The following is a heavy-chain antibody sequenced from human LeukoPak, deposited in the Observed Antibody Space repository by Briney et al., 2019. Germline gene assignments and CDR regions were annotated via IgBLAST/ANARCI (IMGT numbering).Heavy chain of an antibody. CDR3: AKRGVVIRVILVGFHREAYYFDS. Sequence: GGSLSLPCAVSGFTFSNYGMSWVRQPPGKGLEWVAGISDNAGRTNYADSVRGRFTISRDNPKNTLYLQMNSLRAEDTAVYFCAKRGVVIRVILVGFHREAYYFDSWGQGALVTASS. CDR1: GFTFSNYG. J-gene: IGHJ4*02. D-gene: IGHD3-22*01. V-gene: IGHV3-23*01. CDR2: ISDNAGRT.